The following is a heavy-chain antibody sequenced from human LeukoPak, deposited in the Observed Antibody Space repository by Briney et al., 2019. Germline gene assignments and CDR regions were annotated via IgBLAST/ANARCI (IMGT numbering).Heavy chain of an antibody. Sequence: GGSLRLSCAGSGFDFDNYAMSWVRQAPGKGLEWVAVISYDGSNKYYADSVKGRFTISRDNSKNTLYLQMNSLRAEDTAVYYCARESRAGMWVLDYWGQGTLVTVSS. CDR2: ISYDGSNK. V-gene: IGHV3-30-3*01. CDR1: GFDFDNYA. D-gene: IGHD1-26*01. CDR3: ARESRAGMWVLDY. J-gene: IGHJ4*02.